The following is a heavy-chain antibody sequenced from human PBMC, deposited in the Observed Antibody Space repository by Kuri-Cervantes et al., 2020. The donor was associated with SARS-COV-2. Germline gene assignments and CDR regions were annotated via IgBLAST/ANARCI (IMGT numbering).Heavy chain of an antibody. D-gene: IGHD1-1*01. CDR1: GGSISSYY. CDR3: ARHDDNWGFDY. CDR2: IYYSGST. V-gene: IGHV4-39*01. Sequence: SETLSLTCTVSGGSISSYYWGWIRQPPGKGLEWIGSIYYSGSTYYNPSLKSRVTISVDTSKNQFSLKLSSVTAADTAVYYCARHDDNWGFDYWGQGTLVTVSS. J-gene: IGHJ4*02.